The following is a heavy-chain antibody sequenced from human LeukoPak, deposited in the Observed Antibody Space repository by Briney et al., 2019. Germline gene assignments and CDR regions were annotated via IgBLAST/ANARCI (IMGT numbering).Heavy chain of an antibody. V-gene: IGHV4-31*03. CDR1: GGSISSGGYC. J-gene: IGHJ3*02. D-gene: IGHD2-2*01. CDR2: IYYSGST. Sequence: SETLSPTCTVSGGSISSGGYCWSWIRQHPGKGLEWIVYIYYSGSTYYNPSLKSRVTISVDTSKNQFSLKLSSVTAADTAVYYCARDETYCSSTSCYDAFDIWGQGTMVTVSS. CDR3: ARDETYCSSTSCYDAFDI.